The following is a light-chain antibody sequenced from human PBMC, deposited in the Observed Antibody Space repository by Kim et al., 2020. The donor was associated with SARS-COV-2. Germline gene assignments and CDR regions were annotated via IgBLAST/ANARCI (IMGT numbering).Light chain of an antibody. V-gene: IGKV3-11*01. J-gene: IGKJ4*01. CDR3: QQRSDWPLT. CDR2: DVS. CDR1: QSVSTY. Sequence: LSPGERATVSCRASQSVSTYLAWYQQKPGQAPRLLMYDVSKRATGIPARFSGSGSGTDFTLTISSLEPEDFAVYYCQQRSDWPLTFGGGTKVEIK.